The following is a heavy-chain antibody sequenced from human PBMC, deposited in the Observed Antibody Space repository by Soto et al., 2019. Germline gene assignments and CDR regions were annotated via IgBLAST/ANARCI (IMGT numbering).Heavy chain of an antibody. CDR1: GFTFGSYD. J-gene: IGHJ6*02. D-gene: IGHD6-13*01. CDR2: IGTAGDT. V-gene: IGHV3-13*04. Sequence: EVQLVESGGGLVQTGGSLRLSCAASGFTFGSYDMHWVRQATGKGLEWVSAIGTAGDTYYPGSVKGRFTISRENAKNSLYLQMNSLRAGDTAVYSCARVGAAAGYYGMDVWGQGTTVTVSS. CDR3: ARVGAAAGYYGMDV.